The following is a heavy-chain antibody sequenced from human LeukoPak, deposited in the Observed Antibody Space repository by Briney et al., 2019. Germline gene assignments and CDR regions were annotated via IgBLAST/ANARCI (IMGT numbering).Heavy chain of an antibody. Sequence: ASVKVSCKASGYTFTSYGISWVRRAPGQGLEWMGWISAYNGNTNYAQKLQGRVTMTTDTSTSTAYMELRSLRSDDTAVYYCAREGGWFGELLTTIDYWGQGTLVTVSS. CDR3: AREGGWFGELLTTIDY. D-gene: IGHD3-10*01. J-gene: IGHJ4*02. CDR2: ISAYNGNT. CDR1: GYTFTSYG. V-gene: IGHV1-18*04.